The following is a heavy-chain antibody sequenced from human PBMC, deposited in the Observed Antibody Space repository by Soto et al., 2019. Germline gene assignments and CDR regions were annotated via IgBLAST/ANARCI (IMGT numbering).Heavy chain of an antibody. D-gene: IGHD6-13*01. CDR2: IIPILGIA. CDR3: ARDRGIAAAGTDFDY. J-gene: IGHJ4*02. Sequence: QVQLVQSGAEVKKPGSSVKVSCKASGGTFSNYTISWVRQAPGQGLEWMGRIIPILGIANYAQKFQGRVTITADKSTSTAYMELSSLRSEDTAVYYCARDRGIAAAGTDFDYWGQGTLVTVSS. V-gene: IGHV1-69*08. CDR1: GGTFSNYT.